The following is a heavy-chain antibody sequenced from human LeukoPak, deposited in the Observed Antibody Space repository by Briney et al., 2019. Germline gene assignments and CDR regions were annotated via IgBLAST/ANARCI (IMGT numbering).Heavy chain of an antibody. Sequence: ASVKVSCKASGYTFTSYDINWVRQAPGQGLEWMGWMNPNSGNSGFAQKFQGRVIMARNTSIATAYMEVTNLRFDDTAVYYCVDPDRWGQGTLVTVSS. CDR2: MNPNSGNS. J-gene: IGHJ1*01. V-gene: IGHV1-8*02. D-gene: IGHD3-22*01. CDR3: VDPDR. CDR1: GYTFTSYD.